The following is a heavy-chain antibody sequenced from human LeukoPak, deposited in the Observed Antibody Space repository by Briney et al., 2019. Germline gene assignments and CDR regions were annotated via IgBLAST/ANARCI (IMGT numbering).Heavy chain of an antibody. Sequence: QTGGSLRLSCAASGFTFSSYWMSWVRQAPGKGLEWVANIKQDGSEKYYVDSVKGRFTISRDNAKNSLYLQMNSLRAEDTAVYYCARATESAGRFLEWLPRAILNWFDPWGQGTLVTVSS. CDR2: IKQDGSEK. CDR1: GFTFSSYW. CDR3: ARATESAGRFLEWLPRAILNWFDP. V-gene: IGHV3-7*01. D-gene: IGHD3-3*01. J-gene: IGHJ5*02.